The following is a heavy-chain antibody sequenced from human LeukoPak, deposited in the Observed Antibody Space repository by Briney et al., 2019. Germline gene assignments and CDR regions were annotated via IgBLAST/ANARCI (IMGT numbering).Heavy chain of an antibody. Sequence: SETLSLTCTVSGGSISSYYWSWIRQPPGKGLEWIGYISYSGSTNFNPSLKSRVTISVDTSKNQFSLKLSSVTAVDTAVYYCAREGTAGTNLNWFDPWGQGALVTVSS. CDR1: GGSISSYY. J-gene: IGHJ5*02. D-gene: IGHD1-1*01. V-gene: IGHV4-59*01. CDR2: ISYSGST. CDR3: AREGTAGTNLNWFDP.